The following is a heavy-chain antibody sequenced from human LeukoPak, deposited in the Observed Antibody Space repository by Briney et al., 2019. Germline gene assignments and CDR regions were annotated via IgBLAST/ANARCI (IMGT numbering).Heavy chain of an antibody. D-gene: IGHD4-17*01. CDR3: ARGRDYEESDYYYMDV. CDR1: GGSLSSHY. Sequence: SGTLSLSCAVSGGSLSSHYWSWVRQPPGKGLEWIGYIYYSGSTNYNPSLKSRVTISVDASKNQFSLKLSSVTAADTAVYYCARGRDYEESDYYYMDVWGKGTTVTVSS. J-gene: IGHJ6*03. CDR2: IYYSGST. V-gene: IGHV4-59*11.